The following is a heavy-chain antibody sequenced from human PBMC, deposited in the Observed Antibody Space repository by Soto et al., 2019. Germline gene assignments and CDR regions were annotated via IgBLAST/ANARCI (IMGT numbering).Heavy chain of an antibody. J-gene: IGHJ5*02. CDR2: IYYIGSP. CDR3: ARGGPGFGELRWFDP. V-gene: IGHV4-31*03. CDR1: GGSISSGAYF. Sequence: TLSLTCTVSGGSISSGAYFWSWIRQHPGKGLEWIGYIYYIGSPYYNPSLKSRVTISIDTSKNQFSLKLTSVTAADTAVYYCARGGPGFGELRWFDPWGQGTLVTVSS. D-gene: IGHD3-10*01.